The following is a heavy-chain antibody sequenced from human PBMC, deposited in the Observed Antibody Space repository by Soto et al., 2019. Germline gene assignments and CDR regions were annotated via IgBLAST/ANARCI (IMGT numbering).Heavy chain of an antibody. CDR3: AKDVQRFYYYYGMDV. CDR2: ISYDGSNK. D-gene: IGHD3-16*01. V-gene: IGHV3-30*18. CDR1: GFTFSSYG. J-gene: IGHJ6*02. Sequence: QVQLVESGGGVVQPGRSLRLSCAASGFTFSSYGMHWVRQAPGKGLEWVAVISYDGSNKYYADSVKGRFTISRDNSKNRLYLQMNSLRAEDTAVYNCAKDVQRFYYYYGMDVWGQGTTVTVSS.